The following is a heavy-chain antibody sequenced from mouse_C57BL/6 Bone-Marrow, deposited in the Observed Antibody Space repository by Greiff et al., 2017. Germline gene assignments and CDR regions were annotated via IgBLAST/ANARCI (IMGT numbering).Heavy chain of an antibody. Sequence: SGAELVRPGASVTLSCKASGYTFTDYEMHWVKQTPVHGLEWIGAIDPETGGTAYNQKFKGKAILTADKSSSTAYMELRSLTSEDSAVYYCTIYYGKGDYAMDYWGQGTSVTVSS. CDR3: TIYYGKGDYAMDY. CDR1: GYTFTDYE. J-gene: IGHJ4*01. CDR2: IDPETGGT. V-gene: IGHV1-15*01. D-gene: IGHD2-1*01.